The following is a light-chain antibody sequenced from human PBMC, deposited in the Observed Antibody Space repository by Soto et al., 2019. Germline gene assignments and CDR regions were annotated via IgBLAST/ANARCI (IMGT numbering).Light chain of an antibody. CDR2: SNN. CDR3: AAWDDSLKV. J-gene: IGLJ1*01. V-gene: IGLV1-47*02. CDR1: GSNIGSNY. Sequence: SVLTEPPSGCGTPGKRVTISCSGSGSNIGSNYVYWYQQLPGTAPKLLIYSNNQRPSGVPDRFSGSKSGTSASLAISGLRSEDEADYYCAAWDDSLKVFGTGTKVTV.